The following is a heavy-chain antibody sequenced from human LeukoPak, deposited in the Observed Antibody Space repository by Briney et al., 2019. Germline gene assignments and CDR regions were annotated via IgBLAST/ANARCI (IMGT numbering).Heavy chain of an antibody. CDR1: GFTLSSYT. CDR2: ISSSSSYI. D-gene: IGHD5-18*01. J-gene: IGHJ3*02. CDR3: ARGPHLALDTDDAFDI. Sequence: TGGSLRLSCAVSGFTLSSYTMNWVRQAPGKGLEWVSFISSSSSYIYYADSVKGRFTISRDNAENSLYLQMNSLRVEDTAVYYCARGPHLALDTDDAFDIWGQGTMVTVSS. V-gene: IGHV3-21*01.